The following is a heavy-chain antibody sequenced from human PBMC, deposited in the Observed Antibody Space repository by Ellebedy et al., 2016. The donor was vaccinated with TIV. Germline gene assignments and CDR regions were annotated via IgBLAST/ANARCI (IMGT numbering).Heavy chain of an antibody. V-gene: IGHV1-46*01. CDR2: INPSGGST. CDR1: GYTFTSYY. J-gene: IGHJ4*02. D-gene: IGHD3-10*01. CDR3: ARSRLSITMVRGVTQDY. Sequence: AASVKVSCKASGYTFTSYYMHWVRQAPGQGLEWMGIINPSGGSTSYAQKLQGRVTMTTDTSTSTAYMELRSLRSDDTAVYYCARSRLSITMVRGVTQDYWGQGTLVTVSS.